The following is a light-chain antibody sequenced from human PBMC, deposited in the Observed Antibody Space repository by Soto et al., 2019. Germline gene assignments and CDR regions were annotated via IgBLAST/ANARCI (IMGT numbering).Light chain of an antibody. CDR3: QQYASSPLT. Sequence: EIVLTQSPGTLSLSPGERATLSCRASQSVGRDYLAWYQQKPGQAPRLLIYGASSRATGIPDSFSGSGSGTDFTITISRLEPEDFAVYYCQQYASSPLTFGQGTKVEIK. CDR2: GAS. J-gene: IGKJ1*01. CDR1: QSVGRDY. V-gene: IGKV3-20*01.